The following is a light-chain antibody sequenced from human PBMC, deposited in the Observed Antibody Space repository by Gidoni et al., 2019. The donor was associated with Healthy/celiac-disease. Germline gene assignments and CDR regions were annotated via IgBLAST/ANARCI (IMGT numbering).Light chain of an antibody. Sequence: SSALTQDPAVSVALGQTVRITCQGDSLRSYYAGWYQQKPGQAPVLVIYGKNNRPSGIPDRCSGSSSGNTASLTITGAQAEEEADYYCNSRDSSGNHLVFGGGTKLTVL. V-gene: IGLV3-19*01. CDR3: NSRDSSGNHLV. J-gene: IGLJ2*01. CDR2: GKN. CDR1: SLRSYY.